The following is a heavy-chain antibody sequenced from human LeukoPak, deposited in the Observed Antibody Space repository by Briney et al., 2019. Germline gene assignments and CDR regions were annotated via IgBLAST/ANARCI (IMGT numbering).Heavy chain of an antibody. D-gene: IGHD3-10*01. Sequence: GGALRLSCAASGFTFNNYLMSWVRQAPGKGVEGVSVLFTGGGRTLYADSVKGRFTISGDTSRTTLYLQMNGLRAEDTAVYYCAKECDYSPGHKFDLWGQGTLVTVSS. CDR2: LFTGGGRT. CDR1: GFTFNNYL. J-gene: IGHJ4*02. V-gene: IGHV3-23*01. CDR3: AKECDYSPGHKFDL.